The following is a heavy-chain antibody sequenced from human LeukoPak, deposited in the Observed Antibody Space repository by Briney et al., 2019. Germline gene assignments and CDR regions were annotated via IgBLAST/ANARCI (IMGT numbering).Heavy chain of an antibody. Sequence: GGSLRLSCAASGFTFSSYAMSWVRQAPGWGLEWVSAISGSGGSTYYADSVKGRFTISRDNSKNTLYLQMNSLRAEDTAVYYCAKDKYSPNINNWFDPWGQGTLVTVSS. J-gene: IGHJ5*02. V-gene: IGHV3-23*01. CDR1: GFTFSSYA. CDR2: ISGSGGST. D-gene: IGHD5-18*01. CDR3: AKDKYSPNINNWFDP.